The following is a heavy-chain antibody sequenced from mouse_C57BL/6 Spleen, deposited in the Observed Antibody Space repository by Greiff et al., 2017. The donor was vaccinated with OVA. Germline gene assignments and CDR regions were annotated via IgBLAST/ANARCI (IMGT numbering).Heavy chain of an antibody. CDR3: AITTDYYAMDY. Sequence: EVQLVESGPGLVKPSQSLSFTCSVTGYSITSGYYWNWIRQFPGNKLEWMGYISYDGSNKYNPSLKNRISITRDTSKNQFFLNLTSVTSEDTATYYCAITTDYYAMDYWGQGTSVTVSS. V-gene: IGHV3-6*01. J-gene: IGHJ4*01. D-gene: IGHD1-1*01. CDR1: GYSITSGYY. CDR2: ISYDGSN.